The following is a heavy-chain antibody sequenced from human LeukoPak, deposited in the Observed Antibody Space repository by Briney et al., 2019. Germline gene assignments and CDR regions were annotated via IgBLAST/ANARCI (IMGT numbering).Heavy chain of an antibody. J-gene: IGHJ3*02. V-gene: IGHV4-38-2*01. Sequence: SETLSLTCAVSGYSISSGYYWGWIRQPPGKGLEWIGGIYHSGSTYYNPSLKSRVTISVDTSKNQFSLKLSSVTAADTAVYYCARLYCSSTSCYRWDAFDIWGQGTMVTASS. D-gene: IGHD2-2*01. CDR2: IYHSGST. CDR3: ARLYCSSTSCYRWDAFDI. CDR1: GYSISSGYY.